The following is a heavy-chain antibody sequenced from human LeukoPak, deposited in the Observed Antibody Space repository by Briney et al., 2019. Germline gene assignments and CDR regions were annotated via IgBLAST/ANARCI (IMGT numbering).Heavy chain of an antibody. CDR2: ISGSGGST. D-gene: IGHD3-16*02. CDR1: GFAFSSYA. J-gene: IGHJ4*02. CDR3: PPSVRLGELSFSFDY. Sequence: PGGSLRLSCAASGFAFSSYAMSWVRQAPGKGLEWVSAISGSGGSTYYADSVKGRVTISRDNYKNTLYLQMNSLRAEDTAVYYCPPSVRLGELSFSFDYWGQGTLVTGSS. V-gene: IGHV3-23*01.